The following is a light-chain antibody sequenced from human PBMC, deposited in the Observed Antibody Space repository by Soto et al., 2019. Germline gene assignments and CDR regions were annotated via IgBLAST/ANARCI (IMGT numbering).Light chain of an antibody. CDR2: DAS. J-gene: IGKJ5*01. CDR1: QSVSSS. V-gene: IGKV3-20*01. CDR3: QHYGGSPIT. Sequence: EIVLTQSPGTLSLSPGERATLSCRASQSVSSSLAWYQQKPGLAPTLLISDASNRASGVPDRFTGGGSGTDFTLTIRRLEPEDFALYYCQHYGGSPITFGQGTRLEIK.